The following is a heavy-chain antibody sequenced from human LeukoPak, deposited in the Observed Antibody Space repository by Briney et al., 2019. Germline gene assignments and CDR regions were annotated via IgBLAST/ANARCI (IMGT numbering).Heavy chain of an antibody. CDR1: GFTFSSYA. V-gene: IGHV3-30*04. CDR2: ISYDGSNK. Sequence: PGRSLRLSCAASGFTFSSYAMHWVRQAPGKGLEWVAVISYDGSNKYYADSVKGRFTISRDNSKNTPYLQMNSLRAEDTAVYYCARDLHDIVLMVYATFDYWGQGTLVTVSS. CDR3: ARDLHDIVLMVYATFDY. J-gene: IGHJ4*02. D-gene: IGHD2-8*01.